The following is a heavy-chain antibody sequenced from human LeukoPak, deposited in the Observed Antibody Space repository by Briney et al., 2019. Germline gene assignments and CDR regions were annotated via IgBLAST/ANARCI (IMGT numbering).Heavy chain of an antibody. CDR1: GGSFSGYY. Sequence: SETLSLTCAVYGGSFSGYYWSWIRQPPGKGLEWIGEINHSGSTYYNPSLKSRVTISVDTSKNQFSLKLSSVTAADTAVYYCAILRVWYGAFDIWGQGTMVTVSS. CDR3: AILRVWYGAFDI. D-gene: IGHD3-10*01. J-gene: IGHJ3*02. CDR2: INHSGST. V-gene: IGHV4-34*01.